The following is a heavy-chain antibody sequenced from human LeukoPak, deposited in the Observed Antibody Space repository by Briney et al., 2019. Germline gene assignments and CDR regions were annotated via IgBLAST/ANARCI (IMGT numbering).Heavy chain of an antibody. CDR3: ARDLRQLVRGAAFDV. Sequence: GGSLRLSCAVSGSTFSSYSMNLVRLAPGKGLEWVSSISSTSTYIYYADSVKGRFTISRDNAKNSLYLQMNSLRAEDTAVYYCARDLRQLVRGAAFDVWGQGTMVTVSS. D-gene: IGHD6-6*01. CDR2: ISSTSTYI. CDR1: GSTFSSYS. J-gene: IGHJ3*01. V-gene: IGHV3-21*01.